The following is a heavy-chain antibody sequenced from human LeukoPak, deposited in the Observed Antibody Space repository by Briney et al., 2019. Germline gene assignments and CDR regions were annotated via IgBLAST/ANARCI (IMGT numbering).Heavy chain of an antibody. CDR3: AKRGCSNGVCYTDDI. CDR2: IRYDGSNK. V-gene: IGHV3-30*02. Sequence: PGGSLRLSCAASGFTFSSYGMHWVRQAPGKGLEWVAFIRYDGSNKYYADSVKGRFTISRDNSKNTLYLQMNSLRAEDTAVYYCAKRGCSNGVCYTDDIWGQGTMVTVSS. CDR1: GFTFSSYG. J-gene: IGHJ3*02. D-gene: IGHD2-8*01.